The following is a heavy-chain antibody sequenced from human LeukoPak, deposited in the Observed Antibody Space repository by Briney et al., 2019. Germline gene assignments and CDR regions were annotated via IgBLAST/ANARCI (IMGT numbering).Heavy chain of an antibody. CDR2: IYTSGST. D-gene: IGHD5-12*01. J-gene: IGHJ6*02. CDR3: ASSQWLASYSYYGMDV. Sequence: SETLSLTCTVSGGSISSYYWSWIRQPAGKGLEWIGRIYTSGSTNYNPSLKSRVTMSVDTSKNQFSLKLSSVTAADTAVYYRASSQWLASYSYYGMDVWGQGATVTVSS. V-gene: IGHV4-4*07. CDR1: GGSISSYY.